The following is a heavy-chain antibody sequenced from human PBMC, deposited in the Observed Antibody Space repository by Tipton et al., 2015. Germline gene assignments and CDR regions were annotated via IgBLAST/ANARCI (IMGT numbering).Heavy chain of an antibody. Sequence: TLSLTCTVSGGSISSHYWSWIRQSPGKGLEWIGYISYSGTTNYNPSLNRRVTISVDTSKNQFFLRMTPVTAADTAVYYCARIRGRYVLDHWGQGTLVTVSS. CDR1: GGSISSHY. CDR3: ARIRGRYVLDH. V-gene: IGHV4-59*11. J-gene: IGHJ4*02. CDR2: ISYSGTT. D-gene: IGHD3-16*01.